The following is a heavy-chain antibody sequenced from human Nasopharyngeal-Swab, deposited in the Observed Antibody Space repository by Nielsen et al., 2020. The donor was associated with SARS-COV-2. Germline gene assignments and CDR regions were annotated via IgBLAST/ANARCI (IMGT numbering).Heavy chain of an antibody. V-gene: IGHV4-61*01. D-gene: IGHD1-1*01. CDR2: VAYSGRT. J-gene: IGHJ4*02. CDR3: ARTTTTTPFDS. CDR1: GGSVSSDIYS. Sequence: SETLSLTCTVSGGSVSSDIYSWSWIRQPPGKGLEWIGYVAYSGRTNYNPSLKSRVTISVDTSKDQFSLKLNSVTAADTAMYFCARTTTTTPFDSWGQGTLVAVSS.